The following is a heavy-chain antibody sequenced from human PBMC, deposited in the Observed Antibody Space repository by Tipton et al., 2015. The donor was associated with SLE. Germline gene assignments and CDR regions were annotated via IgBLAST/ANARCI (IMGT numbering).Heavy chain of an antibody. CDR1: GGSISSSSYY. CDR2: IYYTSGNA. D-gene: IGHD3-9*01. V-gene: IGHV4-39*07. Sequence: TLSLTCIVSGGSISSSSYYWGWIRQPPGKGLEWIGGIYYTSGNAYYNPSLKSRVTISLDTSKNQFSLKMTSVTAADTAVYYCARRNYDVLTGYYDAFDIWGQGTRVTVSS. CDR3: ARRNYDVLTGYYDAFDI. J-gene: IGHJ3*02.